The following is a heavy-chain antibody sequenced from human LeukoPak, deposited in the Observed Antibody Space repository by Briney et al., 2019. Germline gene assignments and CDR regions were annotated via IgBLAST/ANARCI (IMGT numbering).Heavy chain of an antibody. CDR3: ARDRYGDYDLDY. CDR1: GFTFSRYS. D-gene: IGHD4-17*01. CDR2: ISDDGKYI. Sequence: GGSLRLSCAASGFTFSRYSMNWVRQAPGKGLEWVSSISDDGKYIYYADSVKGRFSISRDNAKNSLYLQMNSLRAEDTAVYYCARDRYGDYDLDYWGQGTLVTVSS. V-gene: IGHV3-21*01. J-gene: IGHJ4*02.